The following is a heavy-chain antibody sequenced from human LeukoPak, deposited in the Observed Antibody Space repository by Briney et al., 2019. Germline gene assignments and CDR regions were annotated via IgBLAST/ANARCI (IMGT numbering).Heavy chain of an antibody. J-gene: IGHJ4*02. V-gene: IGHV3-7*01. D-gene: IGHD2-15*01. Sequence: GGSLRLSCAASGFIFSNYWMNWVRQAPGKGLEWVAIIKQDGSEKLYVDSVKGRFTTSRDNAKNTLYLQMNSLSAEDTAVYYCAGGAGWTIDYWGPGTLVTVSS. CDR1: GFIFSNYW. CDR3: AGGAGWTIDY. CDR2: IKQDGSEK.